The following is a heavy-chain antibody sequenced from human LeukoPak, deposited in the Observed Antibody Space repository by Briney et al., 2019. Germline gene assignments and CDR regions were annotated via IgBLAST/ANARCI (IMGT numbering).Heavy chain of an antibody. Sequence: GGSLRLSCAASGFTFDDYIMTWVRQAPGKGLEWVSGINWNGGSTGYADSVKGRFTISRDNAKNSLYLQMNSLRAEDTALYYCARSRHSYDSSGFPHYWGQGTLVTVSS. CDR1: GFTFDDYI. V-gene: IGHV3-20*04. D-gene: IGHD3-22*01. CDR3: ARSRHSYDSSGFPHY. CDR2: INWNGGST. J-gene: IGHJ4*02.